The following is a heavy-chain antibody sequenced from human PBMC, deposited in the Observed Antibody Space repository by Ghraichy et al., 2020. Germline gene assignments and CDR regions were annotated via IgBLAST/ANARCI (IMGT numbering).Heavy chain of an antibody. Sequence: SETLSLTCTVSGGSVSSGSYYWSWIRQPPGKGLEWIGYIYDSGNTNYNPSLKRRVTISINTSKNKFTLKLTSVTAADTAGYYCAREDTYYDMLTGYSPYGIDVLGHGTTVTVSS. D-gene: IGHD3-9*01. V-gene: IGHV4-61*01. CDR2: IYDSGNT. J-gene: IGHJ6*02. CDR1: GGSVSSGSYY. CDR3: AREDTYYDMLTGYSPYGIDV.